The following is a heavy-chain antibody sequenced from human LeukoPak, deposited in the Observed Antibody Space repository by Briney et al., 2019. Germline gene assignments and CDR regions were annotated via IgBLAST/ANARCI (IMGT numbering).Heavy chain of an antibody. CDR2: INPNSGGT. V-gene: IGHV1-2*02. CDR3: ARVLIVRQQLVP. D-gene: IGHD6-13*01. Sequence: ASVKVSCKASGYTFTTYSMNWVRQAPGQGLEWMGWINPNSGGTNYAQKFQGRVTMTRDTSISTAYMELSRLRSDDTAVYYCARVLIVRQQLVPWGQGTLVTVSS. J-gene: IGHJ4*02. CDR1: GYTFTTYS.